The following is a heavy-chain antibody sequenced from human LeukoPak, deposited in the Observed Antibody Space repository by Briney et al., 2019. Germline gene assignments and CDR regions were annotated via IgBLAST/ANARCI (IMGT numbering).Heavy chain of an antibody. CDR2: ISSSSSYI. Sequence: PGGSLRLSCAASGFTFGSYAMSWVRQAPGKGLEWVSSISSSSSYIYYADSVKGRFTISRDNAKNSLYLQMNSLRAEDTAVYYCARDLYSGYDYGMAVAGTSPEYWGQGTLVTVSS. CDR3: ARDLYSGYDYGMAVAGTSPEY. D-gene: IGHD5-12*01. J-gene: IGHJ4*02. V-gene: IGHV3-21*01. CDR1: GFTFGSYA.